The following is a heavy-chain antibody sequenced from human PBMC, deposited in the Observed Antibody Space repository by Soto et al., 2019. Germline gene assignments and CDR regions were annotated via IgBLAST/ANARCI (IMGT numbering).Heavy chain of an antibody. CDR3: ARKNYFSSGSFYYSGLDG. D-gene: IGHD3-3*01. CDR2: IYRSGNA. V-gene: IGHV4-31*03. CDR1: GGSISIGGYY. Sequence: QMQLQESGAGLVKPSQTLSLICTVSGGSISIGGYYWSWIRHHPGKGLEWIGYIYRSGNAYYNPSLKSRVAISVDASKNQFSLKVYSVTVADTAVYYCARKNYFSSGSFYYSGLDGWGQGTSVTVSS. J-gene: IGHJ6*02.